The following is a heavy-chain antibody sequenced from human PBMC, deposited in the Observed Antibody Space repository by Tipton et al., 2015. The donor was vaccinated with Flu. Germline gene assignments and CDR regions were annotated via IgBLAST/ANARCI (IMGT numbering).Heavy chain of an antibody. CDR1: GGTFSSYP. J-gene: IGHJ6*02. CDR2: IVPIFGTP. V-gene: IGHV1-69*01. Sequence: QLVQSGAEVKKPGSSVKVSCKASGGTFSSYPISWVRQAPGQGLEWMGGIVPIFGTPNYAQKFQGRVTITADVSTSTAYVELSSLRSEDSAVYFCARDDYFYDNSGYYQPNFYSGMDVWGQGTAVTVSS. D-gene: IGHD3-22*01. CDR3: ARDDYFYDNSGYYQPNFYSGMDV.